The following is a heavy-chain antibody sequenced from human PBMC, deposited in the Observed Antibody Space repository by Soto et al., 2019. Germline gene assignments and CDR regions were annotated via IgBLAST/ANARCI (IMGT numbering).Heavy chain of an antibody. V-gene: IGHV5-51*01. CDR3: ARLRGARYCSSTSCPNWFDP. D-gene: IGHD2-2*01. CDR2: IYPGDSDT. CDR1: GYSFTSYW. Sequence: SLKISCKGSGYSFTSYWIGWVRQMPGKGLEWMGIIYPGDSDTRYSPSFQGQVTISADKSISTAYLQWSSLKASDTAMYYCARLRGARYCSSTSCPNWFDPWGQGTLVTVSS. J-gene: IGHJ5*02.